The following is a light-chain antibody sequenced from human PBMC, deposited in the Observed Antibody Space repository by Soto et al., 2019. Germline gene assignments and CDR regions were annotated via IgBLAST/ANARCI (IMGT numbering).Light chain of an antibody. Sequence: DIQMTQSPSTLSASVGDRVTITCRASQSIGTWLAWYQQKPGKAPKVLIYKASSLESGVPSRFSGSGSGTAFTLPMSSLQPDDFATYYCQQYNRYRTFGQGTKVEIK. V-gene: IGKV1-5*03. J-gene: IGKJ1*01. CDR1: QSIGTW. CDR3: QQYNRYRT. CDR2: KAS.